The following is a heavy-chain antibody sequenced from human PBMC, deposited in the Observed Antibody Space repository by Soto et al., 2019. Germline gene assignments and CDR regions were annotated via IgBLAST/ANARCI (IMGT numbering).Heavy chain of an antibody. CDR2: ISYDGSNK. J-gene: IGHJ4*02. D-gene: IGHD6-19*01. CDR1: GFSFSTFG. Sequence: QVQLVESGGGVVQPGRSLRLSCAASGFSFSTFGMHWIRQAPGKGLEWVAVISYDGSNKYYADSAKGRFTISRDTSKNTVFLQMNSLRAEDTDVYYCARDWLTRSFDYWGQGTLVTVSS. CDR3: ARDWLTRSFDY. V-gene: IGHV3-33*01.